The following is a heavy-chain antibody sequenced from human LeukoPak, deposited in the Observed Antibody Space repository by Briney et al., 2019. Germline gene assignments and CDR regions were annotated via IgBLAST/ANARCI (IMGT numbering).Heavy chain of an antibody. D-gene: IGHD3-22*01. V-gene: IGHV4-59*01. CDR3: ARGLTTYYDRSGDDY. J-gene: IGHJ4*02. CDR1: GGSTSSYY. CDR2: IYYSGST. Sequence: PSETLSLTCTVSGGSTSSYYWSWIRQPPGKGLGWIGYIYYSGSTNYNPSLKSRVTISVNTSKNQFSLKLSSVTAADTAVYYCARGLTTYYDRSGDDYWGQGTLVTVSS.